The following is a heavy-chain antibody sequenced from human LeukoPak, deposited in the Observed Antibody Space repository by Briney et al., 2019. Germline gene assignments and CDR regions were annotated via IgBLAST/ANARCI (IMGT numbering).Heavy chain of an antibody. CDR2: MNPNSGNT. D-gene: IGHD2-15*01. CDR1: GYTFTSYD. V-gene: IGHV1-8*01. J-gene: IGHJ4*02. CDR3: ARVVVAATGLDY. Sequence: GASVKVSXKASGYTFTSYDINWVRQATGQGLEWMGWMNPNSGNTGYAQKFQGRVTMTRNTSISTAYMELSSLRSEGTAVYYCARVVVAATGLDYWGQGTLVTVSS.